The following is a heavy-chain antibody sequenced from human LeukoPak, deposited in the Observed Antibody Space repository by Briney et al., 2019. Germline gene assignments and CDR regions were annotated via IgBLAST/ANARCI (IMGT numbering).Heavy chain of an antibody. CDR1: GGSISSGGYS. Sequence: SQTLSLTCAVSGGSISSGGYSWNWIRQPPGKGLEWIGYIYHTGSTYFNPSLKSRVTISVDRSKNQFSLKLSSVTAADTAVYYCARDVPQYYFDYWGQGTLVTVSS. V-gene: IGHV4-30-2*01. CDR3: ARDVPQYYFDY. J-gene: IGHJ4*02. CDR2: IYHTGST.